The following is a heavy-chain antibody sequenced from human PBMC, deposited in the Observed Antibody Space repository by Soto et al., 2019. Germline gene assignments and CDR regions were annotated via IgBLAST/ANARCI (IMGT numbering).Heavy chain of an antibody. J-gene: IGHJ2*01. D-gene: IGHD4-17*01. CDR2: INAGNGNT. Sequence: QVQLVQSGAEVKKPGASVKVSCKASGYTFTSYAMHWERQAPGERLEWMGWINAGNGNTKYSQKFQGRVTITRDTSASTAYMELSSLRSEDTAVYYCARGGFYGDYGPSPWYFDLWGRGTLVTVS. CDR1: GYTFTSYA. CDR3: ARGGFYGDYGPSPWYFDL. V-gene: IGHV1-3*01.